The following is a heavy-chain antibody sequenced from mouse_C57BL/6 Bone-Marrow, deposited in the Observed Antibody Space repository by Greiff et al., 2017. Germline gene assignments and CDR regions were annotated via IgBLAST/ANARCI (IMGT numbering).Heavy chain of an antibody. CDR2: IDPENGDT. CDR3: TASNSSSYYFDY. D-gene: IGHD1-1*01. Sequence: VQLQQSGAELVRPGASVKLSCKASGYNFTDYYMHWVKQRPEQGLEWIGWIDPENGDTEYTSKFQGKATITADKSSTTAYLQLSSLTSEDAAVYYCTASNSSSYYFDYWGQGTTLTVSS. J-gene: IGHJ2*01. CDR1: GYNFTDYY. V-gene: IGHV14-4*01.